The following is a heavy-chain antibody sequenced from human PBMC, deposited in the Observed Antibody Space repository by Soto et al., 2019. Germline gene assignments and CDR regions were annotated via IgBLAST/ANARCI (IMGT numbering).Heavy chain of an antibody. CDR1: GYSFAGHW. D-gene: IGHD3-22*01. J-gene: IGHJ4*02. CDR3: ARQIYDSDTGPNFQYYFDS. CDR2: IDPSDSQT. Sequence: GESLKISCKGSGYSFAGHWITWVRQKPGKGLEWMGRIDPSDSQTYYSPSFRGHVTISVTKSITTVFLQWSSLRASDTAMYYCARQIYDSDTGPNFQYYFDSWGQGTPVTVSS. V-gene: IGHV5-10-1*01.